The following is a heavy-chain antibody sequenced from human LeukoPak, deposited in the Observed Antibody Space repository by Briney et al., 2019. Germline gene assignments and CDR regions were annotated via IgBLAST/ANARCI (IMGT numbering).Heavy chain of an antibody. Sequence: GGSLRLSCAASGFTFSSYWMSWVRQAPGKGLEWVANIKQDGSEKYYVDSAKGRFTISRDNAKNSLYLQMNSLRAEDTAVYYCARDRSGYGYGMDVWGQGTTVTVSS. CDR2: IKQDGSEK. V-gene: IGHV3-7*01. CDR1: GFTFSSYW. J-gene: IGHJ6*02. D-gene: IGHD5-12*01. CDR3: ARDRSGYGYGMDV.